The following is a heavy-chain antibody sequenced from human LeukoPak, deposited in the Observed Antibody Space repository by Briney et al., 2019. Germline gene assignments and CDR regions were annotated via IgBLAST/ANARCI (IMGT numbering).Heavy chain of an antibody. Sequence: GGSLRLSCAASGFAFRNYGMHWVRQAPGKGLEWVALISYDGSTDYYSDSVKGRFTISRDSPKNTLYLEMSSLRDEDTAVYYCARERTYGYYFDYWGQGTLVTVSS. V-gene: IGHV3-30*03. CDR2: ISYDGSTD. D-gene: IGHD3-10*01. J-gene: IGHJ4*02. CDR3: ARERTYGYYFDY. CDR1: GFAFRNYG.